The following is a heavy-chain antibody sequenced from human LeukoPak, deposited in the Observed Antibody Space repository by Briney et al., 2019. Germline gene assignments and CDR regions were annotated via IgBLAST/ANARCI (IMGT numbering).Heavy chain of an antibody. V-gene: IGHV1-2*02. CDR2: INPNSGGT. Sequence: ASVKVSCKSSGYTFTGYYMHWVRQAPGQGLEWIGWINPNSGGTNYAQKFQGRVTMTRDTSISTAYMELSRLRSDDTAVYYCARASEVVVAAPKFDYWGQGALVTVSS. CDR3: ARASEVVVAAPKFDY. J-gene: IGHJ4*02. CDR1: GYTFTGYY. D-gene: IGHD2-15*01.